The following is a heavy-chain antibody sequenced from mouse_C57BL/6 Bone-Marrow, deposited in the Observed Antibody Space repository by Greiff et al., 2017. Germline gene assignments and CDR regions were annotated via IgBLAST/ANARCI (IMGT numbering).Heavy chain of an antibody. CDR3: ERGEGCDY. V-gene: IGHV1-39*01. CDR2: INPNYGTT. J-gene: IGHJ3*01. CDR1: GYSFTDYN. Sequence: EVQLQQSGPELVKPGASVKISCKASGYSFTDYNMTWVKQSNGQSLEWIGVINPNYGTTSYNQKFKGKATLTVDPSSSTAYMQLNSLTSVDSEVYDGERGEGCDYWGQGTLVTVSA.